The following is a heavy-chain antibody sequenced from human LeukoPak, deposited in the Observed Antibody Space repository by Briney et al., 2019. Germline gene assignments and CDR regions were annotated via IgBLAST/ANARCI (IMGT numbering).Heavy chain of an antibody. Sequence: GGSLRLSCAASGFTFSSYSMNWVRQAPGKGLEWVSYISSSSSTIYYADSVKGRFTISRDNAKNSLYLQMNSLRAEDTPVYYCARRKVINYYDSSGYYYYFDYWGQGTLVTVSS. D-gene: IGHD3-22*01. CDR2: ISSSSSTI. CDR3: ARRKVINYYDSSGYYYYFDY. V-gene: IGHV3-48*01. J-gene: IGHJ4*02. CDR1: GFTFSSYS.